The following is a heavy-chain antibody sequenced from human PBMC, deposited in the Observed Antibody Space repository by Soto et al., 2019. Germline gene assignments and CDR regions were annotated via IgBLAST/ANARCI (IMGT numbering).Heavy chain of an antibody. J-gene: IGHJ4*02. CDR1: GYTFTSYD. D-gene: IGHD1-1*01. V-gene: IGHV1-8*01. CDR3: ARLSPHENWNFDY. Sequence: ASVKVSCKASGYTFTSYDINWVRQATGQGLEWMGWMNPNSGNTNYAQKFQGRVTMTRNTSISTAYMELSSLRSEDTAVYYCARLSPHENWNFDYWGQGTLVTVSS. CDR2: MNPNSGNT.